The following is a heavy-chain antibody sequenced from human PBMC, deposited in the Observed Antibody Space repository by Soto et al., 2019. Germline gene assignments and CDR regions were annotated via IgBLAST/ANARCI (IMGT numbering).Heavy chain of an antibody. CDR2: ISYSGSK. V-gene: IGHV4-39*01. CDR1: GASIGSSGYF. J-gene: IGHJ5*02. D-gene: IGHD3-16*01. CDR3: ARHQGEGWFDP. Sequence: SETLSLTCSVSGASIGSSGYFWAWIRQAPGKGLEWFGTISYSGSKYYNPSLRNRITISADSSKTQFSLTLSSVTAADTAVYFCARHQGEGWFDPWGQGTLVTVSS.